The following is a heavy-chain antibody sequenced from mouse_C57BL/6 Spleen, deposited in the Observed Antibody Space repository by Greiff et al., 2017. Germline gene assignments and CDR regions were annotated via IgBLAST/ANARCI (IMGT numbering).Heavy chain of an antibody. D-gene: IGHD2-5*01. J-gene: IGHJ2*01. CDR3: AREGSYYSNYDFDY. V-gene: IGHV3-6*01. CDR2: ISYDGSN. Sequence: EVQLVESGPGLVKPSQSLSLTCSVTGYSITSGYYWNWLRQFPGNKLEWMGYISYDGSNNYNPSLKNRISITRDTSKNQFFLKLNSVTTEDTATYYCAREGSYYSNYDFDYWGQGTTLTVSS. CDR1: GYSITSGYY.